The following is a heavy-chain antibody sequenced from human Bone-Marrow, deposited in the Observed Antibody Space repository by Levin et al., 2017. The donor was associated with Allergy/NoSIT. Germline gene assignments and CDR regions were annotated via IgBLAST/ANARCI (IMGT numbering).Heavy chain of an antibody. D-gene: IGHD6-13*01. Sequence: GGSLRLSCAASGFTFSSYGMHWVRQAPGKGLEWVAVISYDGSNKYYADSVKGRFTISRDNSKNTLYLQMKSLRAEDTAVYYCAKALAAAGAGWFDPWGQGTLVTVSS. CDR1: GFTFSSYG. V-gene: IGHV3-30*18. CDR3: AKALAAAGAGWFDP. CDR2: ISYDGSNK. J-gene: IGHJ5*02.